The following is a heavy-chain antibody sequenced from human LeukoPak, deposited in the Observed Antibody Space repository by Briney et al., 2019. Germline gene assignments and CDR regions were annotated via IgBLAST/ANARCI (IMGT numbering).Heavy chain of an antibody. V-gene: IGHV3-30*18. CDR2: ISYDGSNK. J-gene: IGHJ6*02. CDR1: GFTFSSYG. CDR3: AKTADSSGWYYYYYGMDV. D-gene: IGHD6-19*01. Sequence: PGRSLRLSCAASGFTFSSYGMHWVRQAPGKGLEWVAVISYDGSNKYYADSVKGRFTISRDNSKNTLYLQMNSLRAEDSAVYYCAKTADSSGWYYYYYGMDVWGQGTTVTVSS.